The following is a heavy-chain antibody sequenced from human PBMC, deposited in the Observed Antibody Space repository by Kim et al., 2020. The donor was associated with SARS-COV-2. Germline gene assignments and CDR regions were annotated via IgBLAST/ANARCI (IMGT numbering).Heavy chain of an antibody. V-gene: IGHV4-31*03. CDR3: ARALRMIFVVVEYMDV. Sequence: SETLSLTCTLTGVPISSGGYYWSWIRQHPGKGLAWLGYSYYSGSTYYNPSLKSRGTISVDTSKNQFSLKLSSVTAADTAVFYCARALRMIFVVVEYMDVWGQGTKVTVYS. CDR1: GVPISSGGYY. D-gene: IGHD3-3*01. CDR2: SYYSGST. J-gene: IGHJ6*02.